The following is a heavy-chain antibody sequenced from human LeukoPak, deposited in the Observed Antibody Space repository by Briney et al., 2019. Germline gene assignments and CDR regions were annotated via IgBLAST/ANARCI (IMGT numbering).Heavy chain of an antibody. CDR2: IYTSGST. CDR1: GGSISSYY. V-gene: IGHV4-4*07. D-gene: IGHD3-16*01. J-gene: IGHJ3*02. Sequence: SETLSLTCTVSGGSISSYYWSWTRQPAGKGLEWIGRIYTSGSTNYNPSLKSRVTMSVDTSKNQFSLKLSSVTAADTAVYYCASTPVTYYDYIWGSSSDAFDIWGQGTMVTVSS. CDR3: ASTPVTYYDYIWGSSSDAFDI.